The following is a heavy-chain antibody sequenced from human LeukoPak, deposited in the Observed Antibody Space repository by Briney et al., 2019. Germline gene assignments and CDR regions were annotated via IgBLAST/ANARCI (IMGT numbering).Heavy chain of an antibody. Sequence: GRSLRLSCAASGFTFDDYAMHWVRQAPGKGLEWVSGISWNSGSIGYADSVKGRFTISRDNSKNTLYLQMNSLRAEDTAVYYCAKSIRGIADFDYWGQGTLVTVSS. J-gene: IGHJ4*02. CDR3: AKSIRGIADFDY. CDR1: GFTFDDYA. D-gene: IGHD6-13*01. V-gene: IGHV3-9*01. CDR2: ISWNSGSI.